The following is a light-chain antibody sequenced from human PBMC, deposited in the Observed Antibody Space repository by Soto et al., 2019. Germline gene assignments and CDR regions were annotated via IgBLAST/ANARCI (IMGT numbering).Light chain of an antibody. CDR1: QAIYNY. CDR3: QQLNSYPLT. CDR2: AAS. V-gene: IGKV1-6*01. Sequence: AIQMTQSPSPLSASVGDRVTITCRASQAIYNYLGWYQQKPGKAPKLLIYAASSLQSGVPSRFSGSGSGTDFTLTISSLQPEDFATYYCQQLNSYPLTFGGGTKVDIK. J-gene: IGKJ4*01.